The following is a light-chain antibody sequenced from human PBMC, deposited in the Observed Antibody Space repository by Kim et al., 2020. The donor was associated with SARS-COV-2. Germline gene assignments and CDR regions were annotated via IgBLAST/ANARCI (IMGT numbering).Light chain of an antibody. CDR2: AVT. V-gene: IGLV2-14*03. CDR1: SDDLGGYNF. Sequence: QSALTQPASVSGSPGQSISISCTGASDDLGGYNFVSWYQQHPGKAPKLMIYAVTNRPSGVSNRFSGSKSGNTASLTISGPQAEDEAAYYCSSSTSTNPVVFGGGTQLNV. J-gene: IGLJ2*01. CDR3: SSSTSTNPVV.